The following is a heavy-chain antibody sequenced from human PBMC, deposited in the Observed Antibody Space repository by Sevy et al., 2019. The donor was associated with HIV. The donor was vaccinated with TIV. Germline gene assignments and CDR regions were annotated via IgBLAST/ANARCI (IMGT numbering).Heavy chain of an antibody. V-gene: IGHV4-59*01. D-gene: IGHD3-16*01. Sequence: SETLSLTCTVSGGSISDYYWTWIRQPPGKGLEWIGNFDYSGSTNYNPPLKSRVTISVDMSKKHFSLKLRFVTAADTAVYYCARGKVPLSYYYGMDVWGQGTTVTVSS. CDR2: FDYSGST. CDR3: ARGKVPLSYYYGMDV. J-gene: IGHJ6*02. CDR1: GGSISDYY.